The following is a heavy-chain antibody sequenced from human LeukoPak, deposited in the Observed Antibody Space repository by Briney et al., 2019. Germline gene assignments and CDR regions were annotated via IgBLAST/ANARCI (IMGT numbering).Heavy chain of an antibody. CDR3: ARVGEGAAKD. V-gene: IGHV3-53*01. D-gene: IGHD1-26*01. CDR1: GVTFSSYW. CDR2: IYSGGST. J-gene: IGHJ4*02. Sequence: GGSLRLSCAASGVTFSSYWMSWVRQAPGKGLEWVSFIYSGGSTYYADSVKGRFTISSDNSKNTLYLQMNSLRVEDTAVYYCARVGEGAAKDWGQGTLVTVSS.